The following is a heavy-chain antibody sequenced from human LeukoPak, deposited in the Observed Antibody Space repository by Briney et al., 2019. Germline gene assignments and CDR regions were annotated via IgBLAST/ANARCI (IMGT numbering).Heavy chain of an antibody. J-gene: IGHJ4*02. CDR3: ARDQGDDSSGYYY. CDR1: GFTFSPHA. V-gene: IGHV3-33*08. D-gene: IGHD3-22*01. Sequence: PSGGSLRLSCAASGFTFSPHAMPWVRQAPGKGLEWVAVIWYDGSNKYYADSVKGRFTISRDNSKNTLYLQMNSLRAEDTAVYYCARDQGDDSSGYYYWGQGTLVTVSS. CDR2: IWYDGSNK.